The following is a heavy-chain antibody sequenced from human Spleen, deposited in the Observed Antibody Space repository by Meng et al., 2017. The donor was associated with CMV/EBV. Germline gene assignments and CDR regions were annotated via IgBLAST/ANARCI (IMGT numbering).Heavy chain of an antibody. CDR2: IYYSGST. CDR3: ARGGTVVIPLDY. D-gene: IGHD4-23*01. CDR1: GGSISSSNYY. J-gene: IGHJ4*02. V-gene: IGHV4-39*07. Sequence: SETLSLTCTASGGSISSSNYYWDWIRQPPGKGLEWIGSIYYSGSTYYNPSLKSRVTISVDTSKNQFSLKLSSVTAADTAVYYCARGGTVVIPLDYWGQGTLVTVSS.